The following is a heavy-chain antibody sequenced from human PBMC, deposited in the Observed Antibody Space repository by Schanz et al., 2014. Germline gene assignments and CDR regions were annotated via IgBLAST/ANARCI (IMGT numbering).Heavy chain of an antibody. CDR3: ARLGVGDKAYYYYGTDV. CDR2: IFFSGST. Sequence: QVQLQESGPGLVKPSETLSLTCTVSGVSIGGYYWSWIRQPPGKGLEWIGYIFFSGSTTYNPSFNSRVTISVDMSKPQFARNLSSVTAADTAVYYCARLGVGDKAYYYYGTDVWGQGTTVLVSS. J-gene: IGHJ6*02. D-gene: IGHD1-26*01. V-gene: IGHV4-59*08. CDR1: GVSIGGYY.